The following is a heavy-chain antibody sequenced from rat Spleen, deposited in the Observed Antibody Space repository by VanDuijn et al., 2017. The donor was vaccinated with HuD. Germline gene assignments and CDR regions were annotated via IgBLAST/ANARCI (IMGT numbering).Heavy chain of an antibody. J-gene: IGHJ3*01. CDR3: TRHEYPGVTTRDWFAD. CDR2: ISYDGIST. CDR1: RFTFNNYV. Sequence: EVQLVESGGGLVQPGRSLKLSCAASRFTFNNYVMAWVRQAPTKGLEWVAAISYDGISTYYRDSVRGRFTISSDNAKTTLYLQMDSLRSEDTATYYCTRHEYPGVTTRDWFADWGQGTLVTVSS. V-gene: IGHV5-29*01. D-gene: IGHD1-4*01.